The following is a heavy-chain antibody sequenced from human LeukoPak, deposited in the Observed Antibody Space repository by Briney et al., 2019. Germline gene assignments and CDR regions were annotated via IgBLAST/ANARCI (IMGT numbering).Heavy chain of an antibody. CDR2: IYHSGST. CDR3: ARGDCSSTICYSPMDV. D-gene: IGHD2-2*01. J-gene: IGHJ6*03. V-gene: IGHV4-38-2*02. CDR1: GYSISRGYY. Sequence: PSETLSLACTVSGYSISRGYYWVWIRQPPGKGLEWIGSIYHSGSTNYNPSLKSRVTISVDTSKNQFSLKLTSVTAADTAVYYCARGDCSSTICYSPMDVWGKGTTVTVSS.